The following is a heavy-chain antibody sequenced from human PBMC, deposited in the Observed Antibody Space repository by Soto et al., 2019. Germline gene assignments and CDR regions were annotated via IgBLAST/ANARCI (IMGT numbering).Heavy chain of an antibody. Sequence: PGGSLRLSCAASGFTFSSYGMHWVRQAPGKGLEWVAVISYDGSNKYYADSVKGRFTISRDNSKNTLYLQMNSLRAEDTAVYYCXKDFFPRDIYHYYGMDVWGQGTTVTVSS. J-gene: IGHJ6*02. CDR3: XKDFFPRDIYHYYGMDV. CDR2: ISYDGSNK. D-gene: IGHD3-3*01. V-gene: IGHV3-30*18. CDR1: GFTFSSYG.